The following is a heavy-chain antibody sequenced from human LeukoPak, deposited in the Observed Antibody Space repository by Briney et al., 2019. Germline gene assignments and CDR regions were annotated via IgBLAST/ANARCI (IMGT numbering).Heavy chain of an antibody. Sequence: ASVKVSCKASGYTFTGYYMHWVRQAPGQGLEWMGWINPNSGGTNYAQKFQGRVTMTRDTSISTAYMELSSLRSEDTAVYYCASLRRSYYYYGMDVWGQGTTVTVSS. CDR1: GYTFTGYY. J-gene: IGHJ6*02. CDR3: ASLRRSYYYYGMDV. CDR2: INPNSGGT. V-gene: IGHV1-2*02.